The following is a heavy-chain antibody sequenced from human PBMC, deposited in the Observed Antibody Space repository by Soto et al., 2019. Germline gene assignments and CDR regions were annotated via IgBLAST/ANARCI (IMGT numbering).Heavy chain of an antibody. CDR3: ARSSGGSGKLWNYYGMDV. V-gene: IGHV3-21*06. Sequence: EVQLVESAGGLVKPGGSLRLSCAASGFTFSSYSMNWISQAPGKGLEWVSSISSGSSYIYYADSVKGRFTISRDNAKNSLYLQMNSLRAEDTAVYYCARSSGGSGKLWNYYGMDVWGQGTTVTVSS. D-gene: IGHD3-10*01. CDR1: GFTFSSYS. CDR2: ISSGSSYI. J-gene: IGHJ6*02.